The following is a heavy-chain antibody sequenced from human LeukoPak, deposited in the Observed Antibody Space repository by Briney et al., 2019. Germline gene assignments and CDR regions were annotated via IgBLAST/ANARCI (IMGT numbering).Heavy chain of an antibody. V-gene: IGHV3-23*01. CDR1: GFTFSSYA. D-gene: IGHD3-10*01. Sequence: GGSLRLSCAASGFTFSSYAMSWVRQAPGKWLEWVSAISSSGGNTYYAGADSVKGRFTISRDNSKNTLFLQMNTLRAEDTAVYYCAKAVRGMTLHYFDYWGQGTLVTVSS. CDR3: AKAVRGMTLHYFDY. J-gene: IGHJ4*02. CDR2: ISSSGGNT.